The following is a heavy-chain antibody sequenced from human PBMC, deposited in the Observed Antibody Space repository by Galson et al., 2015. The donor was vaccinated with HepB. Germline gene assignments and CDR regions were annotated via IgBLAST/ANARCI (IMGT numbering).Heavy chain of an antibody. CDR1: GYTFTGYH. CDR3: ARELIANNWFDP. V-gene: IGHV1-2*04. Sequence: SVKVSCKASGYTFTGYHMHWVRQAPGQGLEWMGWINPNSGGTNYAQKFQGWVTMTRDTSISTAYMELSRLRSDDTAVYYCARELIANNWFDPWGQGTLVTVSS. D-gene: IGHD3-16*01. CDR2: INPNSGGT. J-gene: IGHJ5*02.